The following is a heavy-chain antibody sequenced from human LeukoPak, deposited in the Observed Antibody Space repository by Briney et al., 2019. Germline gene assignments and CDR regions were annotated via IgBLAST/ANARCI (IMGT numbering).Heavy chain of an antibody. Sequence: GGSLRLSCAASGLTFSSYSMNWVRQAPGKGLEWVSSISSSSSYIYYADSVKGRFTISRDNAKNSLYLQMNSLRAEDTAVYYCARDPLRLLLFDYWGQGTLVTVSS. D-gene: IGHD3-22*01. J-gene: IGHJ4*02. CDR2: ISSSSSYI. CDR3: ARDPLRLLLFDY. V-gene: IGHV3-21*01. CDR1: GLTFSSYS.